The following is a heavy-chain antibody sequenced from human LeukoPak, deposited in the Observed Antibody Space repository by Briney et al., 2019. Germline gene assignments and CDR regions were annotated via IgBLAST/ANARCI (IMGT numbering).Heavy chain of an antibody. J-gene: IGHJ6*02. D-gene: IGHD6-13*01. CDR1: GFTFSSYS. CDR3: AREGSSSWEYYYYYGMDV. CDR2: ISSSSSYI. Sequence: PGGSLRLSCAASGFTFSSYSMNWVRQAPGKGLEWVSSISSSSSYIYYADSVKGRFTISRDNAKNSLYLQMNSLRAEDTAVYYCAREGSSSWEYYYYYGMDVWGQGTTVTVSS. V-gene: IGHV3-21*01.